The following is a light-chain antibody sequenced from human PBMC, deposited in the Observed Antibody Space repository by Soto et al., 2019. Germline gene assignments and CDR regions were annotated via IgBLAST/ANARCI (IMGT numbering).Light chain of an antibody. J-gene: IGLJ3*02. CDR2: EVD. CDR1: SSDVGTYNL. V-gene: IGLV2-23*02. CDR3: CSYASTITWV. Sequence: QSALTQPASVSGSPGQSITISCTGTSSDVGTYNLVSWYQQHPGKAPKLMIYEVDKRPSGVSNRSSGSKSGNRASLTISGLQAEDEADYYCCSYASTITWVFGGGTKLTVL.